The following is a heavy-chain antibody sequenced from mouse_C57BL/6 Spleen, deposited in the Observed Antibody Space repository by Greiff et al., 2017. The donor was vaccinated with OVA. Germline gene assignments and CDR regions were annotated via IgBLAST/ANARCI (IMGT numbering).Heavy chain of an antibody. J-gene: IGHJ1*03. V-gene: IGHV1-52*01. D-gene: IGHD1-1*01. CDR3: AGITTVVAGDWYFDV. CDR2: IDPSDSET. Sequence: QVQLQQPGAELVRPGSSVKLSCKASGYTFTSYWMHWVKQRPIQGLEWIGNIDPSDSETHYNQKFKDKATLTVDKSSSTAYMQLSSLTSEDSAVYYCAGITTVVAGDWYFDVWGTGTTVTVSS. CDR1: GYTFTSYW.